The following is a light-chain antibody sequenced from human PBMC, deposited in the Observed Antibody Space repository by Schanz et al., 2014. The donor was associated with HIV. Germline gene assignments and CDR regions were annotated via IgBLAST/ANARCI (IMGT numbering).Light chain of an antibody. CDR3: QLRTSGGVA. Sequence: EIVLTQSPATLSLSPGERATFSCRASQSVGTTLAWYQQKRGQPPRLLIYDVSDRAAGVSARFSGSGSGTDFTLTISSLEPEDFAVYYCQLRTSGGVAFGLGTKVDLK. CDR2: DVS. J-gene: IGKJ3*01. V-gene: IGKV3-11*01. CDR1: QSVGTT.